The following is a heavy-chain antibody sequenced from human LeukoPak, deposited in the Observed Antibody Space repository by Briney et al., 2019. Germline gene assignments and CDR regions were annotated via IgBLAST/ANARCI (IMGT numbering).Heavy chain of an antibody. CDR1: GGAFSSYA. D-gene: IGHD3-22*01. V-gene: IGHV1-69*13. CDR3: ARGYYDSSGYYH. Sequence: GASVKVSCKASGGAFSSYAISWVRQAPGQGLEWMGGIIPIFGTANYAQKFQGRVTITADESTSTAYMELSSLRPEDTAVYYCARGYYDSSGYYHWGQGTLVTVSS. CDR2: IIPIFGTA. J-gene: IGHJ5*02.